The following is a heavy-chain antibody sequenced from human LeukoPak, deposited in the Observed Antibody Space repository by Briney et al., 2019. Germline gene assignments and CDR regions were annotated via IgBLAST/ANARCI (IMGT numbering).Heavy chain of an antibody. CDR3: VRQKKSHGNFDY. D-gene: IGHD1-26*01. J-gene: IGHJ4*02. CDR2: VGIAADT. V-gene: IGHV3-13*01. CDR1: GVTLSNYA. Sequence: GGSLRLSCVASGVTLSNYAMSWARQAPGKGLEWVSAVGIAADTFYPGSVKGRFTISRENAKNSLYLQMNSLRVEDTAVYYCVRQKKSHGNFDYWGQGTLVTVSS.